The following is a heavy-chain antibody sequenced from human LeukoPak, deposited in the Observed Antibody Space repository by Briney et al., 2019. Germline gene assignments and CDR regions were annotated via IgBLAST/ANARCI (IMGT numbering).Heavy chain of an antibody. CDR1: GYSISSGYY. CDR2: INHSGST. J-gene: IGHJ5*02. Sequence: PSETLSLTCTVSGYSISSGYYWGWIRQPPGKGLEWIGEINHSGSTNYNPSLKSRVTISVDTSKNQFSLKLSSVTAADTAVYYCARGGEIAAADADWFDPWGQGTLVTVSS. CDR3: ARGGEIAAADADWFDP. V-gene: IGHV4-38-2*02. D-gene: IGHD6-13*01.